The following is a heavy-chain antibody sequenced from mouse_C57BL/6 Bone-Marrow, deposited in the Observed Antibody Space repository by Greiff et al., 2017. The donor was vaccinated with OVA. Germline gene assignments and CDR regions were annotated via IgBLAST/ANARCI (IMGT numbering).Heavy chain of an antibody. CDR2: IDPETGGT. D-gene: IGHD3-3*01. CDR3: TRGTAFAY. V-gene: IGHV1-15*01. Sequence: QVQLQQSWAELVRPGASVTLSCKASGYTFTDYEMHWVKQTPVHGLEWIGAIDPETGGTAYNQKFKGKAILTADKSSSTAYMELRSLTSEDSAVYYCTRGTAFAYWGQGTLVTVSA. CDR1: GYTFTDYE. J-gene: IGHJ3*01.